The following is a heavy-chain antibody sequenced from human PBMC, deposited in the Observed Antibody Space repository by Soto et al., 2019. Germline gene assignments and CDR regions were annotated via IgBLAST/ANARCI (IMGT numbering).Heavy chain of an antibody. CDR2: IYYSGST. V-gene: IGHV4-39*01. Sequence: SETLSLTCTVSGGSISNSSYYWGCIRQPPGKGLEWIGNIYYSGSTYYNPSLKSRVTISVDTSKNQFSLKLSSVTAADTAVYYCMLGSGWKDFDYWGQGTLVTVSS. D-gene: IGHD3-22*01. J-gene: IGHJ4*02. CDR1: GGSISNSSYY. CDR3: MLGSGWKDFDY.